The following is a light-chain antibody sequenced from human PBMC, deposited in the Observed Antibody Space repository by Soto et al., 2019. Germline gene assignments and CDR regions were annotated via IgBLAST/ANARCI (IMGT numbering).Light chain of an antibody. Sequence: IVMTQSPATLSVSPGKRVTLSCRASQSSDSKLAWYQQRPGQAPRLLIYGASIRATGIPARFSGSGSGTEFTLTISGLQSEDFGVYYCHQYEHWRTFGQGTNVEV. V-gene: IGKV3-15*01. CDR2: GAS. CDR3: HQYEHWRT. J-gene: IGKJ1*01. CDR1: QSSDSK.